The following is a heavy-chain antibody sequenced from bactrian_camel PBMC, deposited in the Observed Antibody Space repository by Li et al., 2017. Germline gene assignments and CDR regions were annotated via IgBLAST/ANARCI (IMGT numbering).Heavy chain of an antibody. D-gene: IGHD6*01. Sequence: HVQLVESGVGSVEPGGSLKLSCTVIGFIFNRCAMAWYRQAPGNGRELVASLSTDRTIKYSDSVKGRFTISQDNAKNTLYLQMNSLKPEDTAMYYCAATYACGSSWSNSRVFTYWGLGTQVTVS. V-gene: IGHV3S53*01. J-gene: IGHJ4*01. CDR2: LSTDRTI. CDR3: AATYACGSSWSNSRVFTY. CDR1: GFIFNRCA.